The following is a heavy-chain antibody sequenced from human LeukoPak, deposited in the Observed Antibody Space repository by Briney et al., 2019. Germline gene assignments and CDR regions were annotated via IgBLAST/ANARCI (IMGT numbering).Heavy chain of an antibody. J-gene: IGHJ4*02. CDR3: ARDLNWAFDY. Sequence: GGSLRLSCAASGFTFTNYAMNWVRQAPGEGLEWVSYINSGSDIITYADSVKGRFTISRDNAKNSLYLQMNSLRAGDTAVYYCARDLNWAFDYWGQGALVTVSS. CDR2: INSGSDII. D-gene: IGHD3-16*01. V-gene: IGHV3-48*01. CDR1: GFTFTNYA.